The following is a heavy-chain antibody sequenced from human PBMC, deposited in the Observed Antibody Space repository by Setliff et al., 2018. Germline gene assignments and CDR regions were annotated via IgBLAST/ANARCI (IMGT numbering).Heavy chain of an antibody. Sequence: ASVKVSCKASGYTFTRYGISWVRQAPGQGLEWMGWISAYNGNTNYAQKLQGRVTMATDTSTSTAYMELRSLRSDDTAVYYCARVNPTMITFGGVIVIWFDPWGQGTLVTVSS. D-gene: IGHD3-16*02. CDR2: ISAYNGNT. CDR1: GYTFTRYG. J-gene: IGHJ5*02. V-gene: IGHV1-18*01. CDR3: ARVNPTMITFGGVIVIWFDP.